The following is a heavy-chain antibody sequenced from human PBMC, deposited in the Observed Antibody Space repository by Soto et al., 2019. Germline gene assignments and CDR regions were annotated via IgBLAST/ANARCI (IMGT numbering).Heavy chain of an antibody. CDR2: VNPNRGST. D-gene: IGHD3-10*01. CDR3: ARGPYYYGSGAGDY. J-gene: IGHJ4*01. CDR1: GYTFTSYD. V-gene: IGHV1-8*01. Sequence: QVQLVQSGAEVKKPGASVKVACKSSGYTFTSYDINWVRQATGQGLEWMGWVNPNRGSTGYAQKSEGRVPMTGNTTISRAYMGLSSLISEDTAVYYCARGPYYYGSGAGDYWGHGTLVTVSS.